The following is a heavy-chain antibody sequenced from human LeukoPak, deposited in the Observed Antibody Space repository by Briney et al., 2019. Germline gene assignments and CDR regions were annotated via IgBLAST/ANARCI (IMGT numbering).Heavy chain of an antibody. CDR1: GFTFSSYA. D-gene: IGHD3-3*01. V-gene: IGHV3-23*01. CDR3: AKDYDFWSGRLHYFDY. J-gene: IGHJ4*02. Sequence: GGSLRLSCAASGFTFSSYAMSWVRQAPGKGLEWVSAISGSGGSTYYADSVKGRFTISRDNSKNTLYLQMNSLRAEDTAVYYCAKDYDFWSGRLHYFDYWGQGTLITVSS. CDR2: ISGSGGST.